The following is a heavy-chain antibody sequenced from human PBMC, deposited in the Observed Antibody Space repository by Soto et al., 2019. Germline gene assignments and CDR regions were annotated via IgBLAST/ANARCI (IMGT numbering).Heavy chain of an antibody. Sequence: PSETLSLTCAVYGGSFSGYYWSWIRQPPGKGLEWIGEINHSGSTNYNPSLKSRVTISVDTSKNQFSLKLSSVTAADTAVYYCARMGGPGVVKTWYYMAVWGKGTTVTVSS. CDR3: ARMGGPGVVKTWYYMAV. V-gene: IGHV4-34*01. J-gene: IGHJ6*03. CDR1: GGSFSGYY. CDR2: INHSGST. D-gene: IGHD3-3*01.